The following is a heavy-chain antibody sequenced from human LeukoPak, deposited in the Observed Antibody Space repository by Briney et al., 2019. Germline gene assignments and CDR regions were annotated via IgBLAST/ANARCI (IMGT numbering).Heavy chain of an antibody. CDR3: AREPVPQDYGDTVNAYDL. Sequence: PSETLSLTCAVYGGSLSGHYWSWIRQSPGKGLEWIGDIHHDGRTKYSPSLKSRVSILLDTSKTEVSLRLTPVTAADTALYFCAREPVPQDYGDTVNAYDLWGQGTMVIVSS. D-gene: IGHD4-17*01. CDR2: IHHDGRT. V-gene: IGHV4-34*01. CDR1: GGSLSGHY. J-gene: IGHJ3*01.